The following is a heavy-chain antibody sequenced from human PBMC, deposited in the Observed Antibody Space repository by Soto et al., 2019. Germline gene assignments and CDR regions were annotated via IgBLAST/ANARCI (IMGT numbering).Heavy chain of an antibody. V-gene: IGHV2-5*02. CDR1: GFSLSTSGVA. CDR3: ARRRCSGGSCYYFDS. D-gene: IGHD2-15*01. Sequence: QITLKESGPTLVKPTQTLTLTCTFSGFSLSTSGVAVGWVRQPPGKALEWLALIYCDDDERYSAPLKNRLTSTKDTSNNQVVLTLTNMDPVDTATYYCARRRCSGGSCYYFDSWGQGTVVIVSS. CDR2: IYCDDDE. J-gene: IGHJ4*02.